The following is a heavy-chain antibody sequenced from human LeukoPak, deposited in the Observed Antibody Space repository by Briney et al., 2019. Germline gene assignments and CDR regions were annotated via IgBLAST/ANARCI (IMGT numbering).Heavy chain of an antibody. J-gene: IGHJ3*02. CDR2: IYSSGST. CDR1: GFTVSSHY. Sequence: GGSLRLSCAASGFTVSSHYMSWVRQAPGKGLEWVSVIYSSGSTYYADSVKGRFTISRDNSKNTLYLQMNSLRAEDTAVYYCARGKDDAFDIWGQGTMVTVSS. V-gene: IGHV3-53*01. CDR3: ARGKDDAFDI.